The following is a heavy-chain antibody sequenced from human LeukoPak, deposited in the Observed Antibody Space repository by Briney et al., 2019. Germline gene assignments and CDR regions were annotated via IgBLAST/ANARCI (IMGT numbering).Heavy chain of an antibody. J-gene: IGHJ5*02. CDR1: GYTFTSYG. V-gene: IGHV1-18*01. CDR3: ARDLKTGITMVRGVIIAH. CDR2: ISAYNGNT. D-gene: IGHD3-10*01. Sequence: ASVKVSCKASGYTFTSYGISWVRQAPGQGLEWMGWISAYNGNTNYARKLQGRVTMTTDTSASTAYMELRSLRSDDTAVYYCARDLKTGITMVRGVIIAHWGQGTLVTVSS.